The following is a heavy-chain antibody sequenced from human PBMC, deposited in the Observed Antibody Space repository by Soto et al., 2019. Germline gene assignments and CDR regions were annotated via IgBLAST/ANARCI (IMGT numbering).Heavy chain of an antibody. V-gene: IGHV1-18*01. D-gene: IGHD1-26*01. CDR2: ISTYNGNT. CDR1: GYTFTSYG. Sequence: ASVKVSCKASGYTFTSYGISWVRQAPGQGLEWMGWISTYNGNTNYAQKLQGRVTMTTDTSTSTAYMELRSLRSDDTAVYYCAREQPLSGSYYYYGMGVWGQGTTVTVSS. CDR3: AREQPLSGSYYYYGMGV. J-gene: IGHJ6*02.